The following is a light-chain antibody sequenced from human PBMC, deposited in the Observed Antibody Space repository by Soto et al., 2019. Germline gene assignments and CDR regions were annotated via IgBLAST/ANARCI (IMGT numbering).Light chain of an antibody. CDR1: QRVLYNSNNKNY. J-gene: IGKJ2*01. CDR3: QQYYSTPYT. V-gene: IGKV4-1*01. Sequence: DIVLTQSPDSLAVSLGERATINCKSSQRVLYNSNNKNYLAWYQQKPGQPPNLLIYWASTRESGVPDRFSGSCSGTDFTLTISSLQAEDVAVYYCQQYYSTPYTFGQGTRLEIK. CDR2: WAS.